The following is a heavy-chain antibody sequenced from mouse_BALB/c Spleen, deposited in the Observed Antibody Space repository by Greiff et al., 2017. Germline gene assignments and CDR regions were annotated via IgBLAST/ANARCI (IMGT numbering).Heavy chain of an antibody. CDR2: IWAGGST. CDR3: ARDLTTVVPPYAMDY. J-gene: IGHJ4*01. D-gene: IGHD1-1*01. Sequence: VMLVESGPGLVAPSQSLSITCTVSGFSLTSYGVHWVRQPPGKGLEWLGVIWAGGSTNYNSALMSRLSISKDNSKSQVFLKMNSLQTDDTAMYYCARDLTTVVPPYAMDYWGQGTSVTVSS. CDR1: GFSLTSYG. V-gene: IGHV2-9*02.